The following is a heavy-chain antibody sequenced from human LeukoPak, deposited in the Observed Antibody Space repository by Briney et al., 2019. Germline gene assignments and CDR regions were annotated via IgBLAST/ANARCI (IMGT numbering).Heavy chain of an antibody. CDR2: ISSSSRYI. CDR3: ARLSSDAFDI. Sequence: PGGSLRLSCAASGFTFSSYSMNWVRQAPGKGLEWVSSISSSSRYIYYADSVKGRFTISRDNAKNSLYLQMNSLRAEDTAVYYCARLSSDAFDIWGQGTMVTVSS. J-gene: IGHJ3*02. V-gene: IGHV3-21*01. CDR1: GFTFSSYS.